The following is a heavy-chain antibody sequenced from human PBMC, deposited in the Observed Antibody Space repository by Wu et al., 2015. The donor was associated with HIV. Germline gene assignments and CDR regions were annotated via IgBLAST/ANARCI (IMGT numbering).Heavy chain of an antibody. J-gene: IGHJ4*02. CDR3: ARDPAYCSGGSCYYFDY. V-gene: IGHV1-2*02. CDR2: INPNSGGT. CDR1: GYTFVDYF. D-gene: IGHD2-15*01. Sequence: QSGTEMKNPGASVKVSCKTSGYTFVDYFIHWLRQGPGQGLEWMGWINPNSGGTNYAQKFQGRVTMTRDTSISTAYMELSRLRSDDTAVYYCARDPAYCSGGSCYYFDYWGQGTLVTVSS.